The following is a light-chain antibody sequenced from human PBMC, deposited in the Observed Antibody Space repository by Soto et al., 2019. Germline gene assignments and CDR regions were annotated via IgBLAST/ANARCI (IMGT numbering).Light chain of an antibody. Sequence: DIVMTQSPDSLAVSLGERATINCKSSQSVLYSSNNKNYLAWYQQKPGQPPKLLIYRASTRESGVPDRFSGSGSGTDFTLTIRSLQAEDVAVYYCQQYYSTPPTFGQGTKVEIK. V-gene: IGKV4-1*01. CDR3: QQYYSTPPT. CDR1: QSVLYSSNNKNY. J-gene: IGKJ1*01. CDR2: RAS.